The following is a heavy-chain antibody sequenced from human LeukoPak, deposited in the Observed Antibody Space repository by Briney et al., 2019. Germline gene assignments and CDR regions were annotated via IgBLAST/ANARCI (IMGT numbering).Heavy chain of an antibody. D-gene: IGHD2-21*02. J-gene: IGHJ4*02. V-gene: IGHV3-73*01. CDR1: GFTFRGSV. CDR3: SRLWGDCGGDCYSHDY. Sequence: GGTLKLSCAASGFTFRGSVMHWVRQASGKGLEWVGRIRSKANSYAAAYGASVKGRFTISRDDSKNTAYLQMNSLRTEDTAVYYCSRLWGDCGGDCYSHDYWGQGTLVTVSS. CDR2: IRSKANSYAA.